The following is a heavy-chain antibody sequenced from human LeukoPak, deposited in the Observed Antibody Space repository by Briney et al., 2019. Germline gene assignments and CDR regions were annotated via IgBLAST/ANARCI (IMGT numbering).Heavy chain of an antibody. D-gene: IGHD4-11*01. CDR2: INHSGGT. Sequence: PSETLSLTCAVYGGSFSDYSLTWIRQPPGKGLEWIGEINHSGGTNHNPSLISRVIISVDTSKIQFSLKLSSVTAADTAVYYCAREALNYAPFDYWGQGTLVTVSS. V-gene: IGHV4-34*01. CDR1: GGSFSDYS. CDR3: AREALNYAPFDY. J-gene: IGHJ4*02.